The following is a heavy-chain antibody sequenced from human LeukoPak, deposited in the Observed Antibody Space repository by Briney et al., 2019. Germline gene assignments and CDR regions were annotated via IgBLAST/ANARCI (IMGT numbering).Heavy chain of an antibody. CDR2: ISPYNGNT. Sequence: ASVKVSCKASGYTFTGYYMHWVRQAPGQGLEWMGWISPYNGNTNYAQRFQGRVTMTTDTSTSTAYMELRSLRFDDTAVYYCARDGGYFDYWGRGTLVTVSS. CDR1: GYTFTGYY. J-gene: IGHJ4*02. V-gene: IGHV1-18*04. CDR3: ARDGGYFDY.